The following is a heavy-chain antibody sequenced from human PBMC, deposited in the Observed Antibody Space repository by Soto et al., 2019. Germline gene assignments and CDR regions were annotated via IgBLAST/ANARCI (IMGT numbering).Heavy chain of an antibody. Sequence: SETLSLTCTVSGGSISSGGYYWSWIRQHPGKGLEWIGYIYYSGSTYYNPSLKSRVTISVDTSKNQFSLKLSSVTAADTAVYYCARGAYDSSGYPTYYFDYWGQGTLVTVSS. J-gene: IGHJ4*02. CDR1: GGSISSGGYY. CDR2: IYYSGST. CDR3: ARGAYDSSGYPTYYFDY. D-gene: IGHD3-22*01. V-gene: IGHV4-31*03.